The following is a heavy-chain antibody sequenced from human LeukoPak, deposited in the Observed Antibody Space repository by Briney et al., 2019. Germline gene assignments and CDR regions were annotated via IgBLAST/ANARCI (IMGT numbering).Heavy chain of an antibody. V-gene: IGHV3-48*02. CDR2: ITTSGGTI. J-gene: IGHJ4*02. CDR1: GFTFSSYN. D-gene: IGHD1-26*01. CDR3: ARRRVGPFPFDY. Sequence: GGSLRLSCAASGFTFSSYNMNWVRQAPGKGLEWISYITTSGGTIYYADSVKGRFTISRDNAKNSLYLQMNSQRDEDTAVYYCARRRVGPFPFDYWGQGTLVTVSS.